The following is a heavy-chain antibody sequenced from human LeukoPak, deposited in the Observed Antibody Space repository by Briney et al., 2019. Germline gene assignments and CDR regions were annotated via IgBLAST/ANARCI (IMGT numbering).Heavy chain of an antibody. Sequence: GGSLRLSCAASGFTFSSYSMNWVRQAPGKGLEWVSRISPDGTTTAFADSVEGRFAISRDNAKNTVTLQMTSLRAEDTAMYYCARDNSPGWFGPWGQGTLVTVSA. CDR2: ISPDGTTT. D-gene: IGHD4-11*01. CDR1: GFTFSSYS. CDR3: ARDNSPGWFGP. J-gene: IGHJ5*02. V-gene: IGHV3-74*01.